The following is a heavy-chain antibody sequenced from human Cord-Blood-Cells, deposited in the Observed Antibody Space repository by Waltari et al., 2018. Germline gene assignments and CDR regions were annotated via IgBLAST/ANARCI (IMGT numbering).Heavy chain of an antibody. D-gene: IGHD3-10*01. CDR2: ISAYNGNT. J-gene: IGHJ2*01. CDR3: ARESITMVQGVIWYFDL. Sequence: QVQLVQSGAEVKKPGASVKVSCKASGSTFTSYGISWVRQAPGQGLEWMGWISAYNGNTNYAQKLQGRVTMTTDTSTSTAYMELRSLRSDDTAVYYCARESITMVQGVIWYFDLWGRGTLVTVSS. V-gene: IGHV1-18*01. CDR1: GSTFTSYG.